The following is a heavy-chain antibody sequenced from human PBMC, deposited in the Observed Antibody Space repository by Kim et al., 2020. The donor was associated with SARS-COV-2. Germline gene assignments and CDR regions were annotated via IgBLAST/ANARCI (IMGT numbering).Heavy chain of an antibody. Sequence: YTPSLKSRVTISVDTSTNQFSLKLSSVTAADTAVYYCARALVAYYYGMDVWGQGTTVTVSS. CDR3: ARALVAYYYGMDV. D-gene: IGHD3-9*01. J-gene: IGHJ6*02. V-gene: IGHV4-31*02.